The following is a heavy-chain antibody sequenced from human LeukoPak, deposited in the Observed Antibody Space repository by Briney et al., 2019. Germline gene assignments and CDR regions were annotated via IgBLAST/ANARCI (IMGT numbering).Heavy chain of an antibody. CDR2: INFNGGRT. CDR1: GFDFSSHG. D-gene: IGHD3-10*01. J-gene: IGHJ4*02. Sequence: GGSLRLSCAASGFDFSSHGMNWVRQAPGKGLEWVCTINFNGGRTYYADSVKGRFSVSRDNSKNTLYLQMNSLRVEDTAVYYCAKGGRGSWAGNTGDWGQGTLVSVS. CDR3: AKGGRGSWAGNTGD. V-gene: IGHV3-23*01.